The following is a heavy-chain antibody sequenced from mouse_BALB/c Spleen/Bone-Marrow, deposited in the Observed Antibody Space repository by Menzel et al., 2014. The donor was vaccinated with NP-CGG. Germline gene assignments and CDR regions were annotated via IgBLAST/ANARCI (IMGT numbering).Heavy chain of an antibody. J-gene: IGHJ3*01. D-gene: IGHD1-1*01. CDR1: GFNIKDTY. CDR2: IDPANGNT. Sequence: VQLKQSGAELVKPGASVKLSCTASGFNIKDTYMHWVKQRPEQGLEWIGRIDPANGNTKYDPKYQGKATITADTSSNTAYLQLSSLTSEDTAVYYCAMYYYGSSLFAYWGQETLVTVSA. V-gene: IGHV14-3*02. CDR3: AMYYYGSSLFAY.